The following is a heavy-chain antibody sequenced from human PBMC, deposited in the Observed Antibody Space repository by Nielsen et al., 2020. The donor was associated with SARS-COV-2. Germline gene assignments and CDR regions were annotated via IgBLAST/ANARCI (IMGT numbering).Heavy chain of an antibody. CDR2: IYHTGST. J-gene: IGHJ6*02. CDR3: ARLLILAAPRDFWSGYQRETYYYYGMDV. Sequence: PGKGLEWIGEIYHTGSTNYNPSLKSRVTISLDKSKNQFSLELSSVTAADTAVYYCARLLILAAPRDFWSGYQRETYYYYGMDVWGQGTTVTVSS. D-gene: IGHD3-3*01. V-gene: IGHV4-4*02.